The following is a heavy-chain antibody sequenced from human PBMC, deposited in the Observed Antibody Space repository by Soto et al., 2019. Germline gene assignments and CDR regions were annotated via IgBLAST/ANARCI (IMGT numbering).Heavy chain of an antibody. D-gene: IGHD4-17*01. CDR1: GYSFTYRY. CDR3: ARSDYAREFDP. CDR2: ITPFNGNT. J-gene: IGHJ5*02. Sequence: GASVKVSCKASGYSFTYRYLHWVRQAPGQALEWMGWITPFNGNTNYAQKFQDRVTITRDRSMSTAYMELSSLRSEDTAMYYCARSDYAREFDPWGQGTLVTVSS. V-gene: IGHV1-45*02.